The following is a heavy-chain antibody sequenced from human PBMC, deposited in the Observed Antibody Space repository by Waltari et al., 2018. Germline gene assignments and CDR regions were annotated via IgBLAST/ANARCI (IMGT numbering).Heavy chain of an antibody. J-gene: IGHJ6*03. CDR2: INHSGNT. D-gene: IGHD3-9*01. CDR1: SGSLTGYH. Sequence: QVHLQQWGAGLLKPSETLSLTCGVYSGSLTGYHWNWIRQAPGKGLEGIADINHSGNTDYNPSLESRVTISADTSKNQFSLHLTSVTAADTAVYYCARGHPFTIVSPRYYYYYYMDVWDKGTAVTVSS. CDR3: ARGHPFTIVSPRYYYYYYMDV. V-gene: IGHV4-34*01.